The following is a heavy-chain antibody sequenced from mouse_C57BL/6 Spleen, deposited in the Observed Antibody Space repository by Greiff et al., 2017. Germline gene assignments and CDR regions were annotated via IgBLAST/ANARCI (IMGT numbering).Heavy chain of an antibody. V-gene: IGHV1-80*01. J-gene: IGHJ2*01. CDR1: GYAFSSYW. Sequence: VKLLESGAELVKPGASVKISCKASGYAFSSYWMNWVKQRPGKGLEWIGQIYPGDGDTNYNGKFKGKATLTADKSSSTAYMQLSSLTSEDSAVYFCARVDYGHYFDYWGQGTTLTVSS. CDR2: IYPGDGDT. D-gene: IGHD1-1*01. CDR3: ARVDYGHYFDY.